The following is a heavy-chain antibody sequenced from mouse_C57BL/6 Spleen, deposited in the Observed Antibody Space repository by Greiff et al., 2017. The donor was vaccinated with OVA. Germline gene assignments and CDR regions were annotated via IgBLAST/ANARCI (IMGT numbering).Heavy chain of an antibody. J-gene: IGHJ3*01. D-gene: IGHD2-12*01. V-gene: IGHV1-80*01. CDR1: GYAFSSYW. CDR3: ARDYMAD. CDR2: IYPGDGDT. Sequence: VKLQQSGAELVKPGASVKISCKASGYAFSSYWMNWVKQRPGTGLEWIGQIYPGDGDTNYNGKFKGKATLTADNSSSTAYMQFSSMASDDSAVYFCARDYMADWGQGTLVTVSA.